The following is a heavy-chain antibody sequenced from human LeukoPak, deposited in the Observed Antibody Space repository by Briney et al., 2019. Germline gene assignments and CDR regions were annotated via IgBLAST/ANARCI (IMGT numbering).Heavy chain of an antibody. CDR1: GFTFSSYA. D-gene: IGHD2-2*01. CDR2: ISGSGGST. J-gene: IGHJ4*02. V-gene: IGHV3-23*01. Sequence: TGGSLRLSSAASGFTFSSYAMSWVRRAPGKGLEWVSAISGSGGSTYYADSVKGRFTISRDNSKNTLYLQMNSLRAEDTAVYYCAEAGVVVPAAAGHWGQGTLVTVSS. CDR3: AEAGVVVPAAAGH.